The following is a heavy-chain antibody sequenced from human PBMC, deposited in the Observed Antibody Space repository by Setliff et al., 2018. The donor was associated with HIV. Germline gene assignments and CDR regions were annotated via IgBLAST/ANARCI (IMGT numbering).Heavy chain of an antibody. D-gene: IGHD2-15*01. Sequence: SETLSLTCTVSGGPLSSYYWNWIRQPPGKGLEWIGDIDCRGSTNYNPSLQSRVIISADTSKNQFSLKLSSVTAADTAVYYCARVLTVGDCSAGSCYSRAYYYYHMDVWGKGTAVTAP. CDR3: ARVLTVGDCSAGSCYSRAYYYYHMDV. J-gene: IGHJ6*03. CDR2: IDCRGST. CDR1: GGPLSSYY. V-gene: IGHV4-59*01.